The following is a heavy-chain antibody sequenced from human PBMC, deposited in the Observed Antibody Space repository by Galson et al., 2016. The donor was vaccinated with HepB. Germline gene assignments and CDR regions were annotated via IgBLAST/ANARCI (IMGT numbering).Heavy chain of an antibody. J-gene: IGHJ5*02. CDR3: ARGEPGYCSGGSCYGIDP. V-gene: IGHV4-59*01. CDR2: ILQSGSA. D-gene: IGHD2-15*01. Sequence: SETLSLTCTVSGGSISNYHWSWIRQPPGKGLEWIGEILQSGSANYNPSLKRRVTMSVDTSKKQFSLRLTSVTAADTAVYYCARGEPGYCSGGSCYGIDPWGQGTLVTVSP. CDR1: GGSISNYH.